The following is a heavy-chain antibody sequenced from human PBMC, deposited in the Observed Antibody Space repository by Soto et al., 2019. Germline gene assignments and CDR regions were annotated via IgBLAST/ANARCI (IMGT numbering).Heavy chain of an antibody. CDR1: GDTISTGGYS. V-gene: IGHV4-30-2*01. CDR2: TYHSGNP. CDR3: ARATDIAAALDP. Sequence: PSETLSLTCGVSGDTISTGGYSWAWIRQPPGKALEWIGHTYHSGNPYYNPSLKSRVIISVDRSKNQFSLKLSSVTAADTAGYYWARATDIAAALDPWGQGPRAPVPS. D-gene: IGHD6-13*01. J-gene: IGHJ5*02.